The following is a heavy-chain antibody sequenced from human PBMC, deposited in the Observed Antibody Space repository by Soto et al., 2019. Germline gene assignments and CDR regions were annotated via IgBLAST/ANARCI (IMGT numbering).Heavy chain of an antibody. Sequence: ASVKVSCKASGYTFTSYGISWVRQAPGQGLEWMGWISAYNGNTNYAQKLQGRVTMTTDTSTSTAYMELRSLRSDDTAVYYCARDHDSSSPPPYYYYGMDVWGQGTTVTVSS. D-gene: IGHD6-6*01. J-gene: IGHJ6*02. CDR1: GYTFTSYG. CDR2: ISAYNGNT. CDR3: ARDHDSSSPPPYYYYGMDV. V-gene: IGHV1-18*04.